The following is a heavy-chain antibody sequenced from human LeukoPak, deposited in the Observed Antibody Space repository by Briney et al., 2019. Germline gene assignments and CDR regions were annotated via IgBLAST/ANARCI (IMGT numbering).Heavy chain of an antibody. CDR1: GFTFGDYF. V-gene: IGHV3-11*01. D-gene: IGHD3-22*01. Sequence: PGGSLRLSCAASGFTFGDYFMTWIRQAPGKGLEWVSYISNSGITISYADSVKDRFTISRDNAKNSLYLQMNSLRAEDTAVYYCARGNDYYYDGNGYYYYWGQGTLVAVSS. J-gene: IGHJ4*02. CDR2: ISNSGITI. CDR3: ARGNDYYYDGNGYYYY.